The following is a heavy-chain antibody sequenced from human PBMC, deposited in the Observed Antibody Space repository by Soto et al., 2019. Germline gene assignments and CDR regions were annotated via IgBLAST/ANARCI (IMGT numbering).Heavy chain of an antibody. D-gene: IGHD6-19*01. CDR1: GFTFSSYA. CDR2: ISGSGGST. Sequence: GGSLRLSCAASGFTFSSYAMSWVRQAPGKGLEWVSAISGSGGSTYYADSVKGRFTISRDNSKNTLYLQMNSLRAEDMAVYYCAKSTWRLAVTGTDDYWGQGTLVTVSS. J-gene: IGHJ4*02. CDR3: AKSTWRLAVTGTDDY. V-gene: IGHV3-23*01.